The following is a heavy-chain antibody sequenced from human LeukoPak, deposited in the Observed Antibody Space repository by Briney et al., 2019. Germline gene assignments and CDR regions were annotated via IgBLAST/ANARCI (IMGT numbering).Heavy chain of an antibody. D-gene: IGHD7-27*01. CDR2: INPSTTIT. CDR3: ARTLGSHDAFDI. J-gene: IGHJ3*02. CDR1: GYTFTRYY. Sequence: ASVKVSCKASGYTFTRYYIHWVRQAPGQVLEWMGIINPSTTITTYAQKFQGRVTMTRDTSTSAVFMELSSLRSEDTAAYYCARTLGSHDAFDIWGQGTMVTVSS. V-gene: IGHV1-46*01.